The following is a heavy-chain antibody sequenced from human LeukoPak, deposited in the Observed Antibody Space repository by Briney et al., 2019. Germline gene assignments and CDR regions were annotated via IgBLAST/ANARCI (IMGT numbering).Heavy chain of an antibody. CDR1: GGSISSSSYY. CDR3: ARQGEQWLDYFDY. CDR2: IYYSGST. J-gene: IGHJ4*02. D-gene: IGHD6-19*01. Sequence: PSETLSLTCSVSGGSISSSSYYWGWIRQPPGKGLEWIGSIYYSGSTYYNPSLKSRVTISVDTSKNQFSLKLSSVTAADTAVYYCARQGEQWLDYFDYWGQGTLVTVS. V-gene: IGHV4-39*01.